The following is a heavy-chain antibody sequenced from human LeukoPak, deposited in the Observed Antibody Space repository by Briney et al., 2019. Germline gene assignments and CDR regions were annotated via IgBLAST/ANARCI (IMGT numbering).Heavy chain of an antibody. CDR2: ISYDGSNK. J-gene: IGHJ4*02. Sequence: HPGGSLRLSCAASEFTFSSYAMHWVRQAPGKGLEWVAVISYDGSNKYYADSVKGRFTISRDNSKNTLYLQMNSLRAEDTAVYYCARTSATVTKNFDYWGQGTLVTVSS. CDR1: EFTFSSYA. V-gene: IGHV3-30*04. D-gene: IGHD4-17*01. CDR3: ARTSATVTKNFDY.